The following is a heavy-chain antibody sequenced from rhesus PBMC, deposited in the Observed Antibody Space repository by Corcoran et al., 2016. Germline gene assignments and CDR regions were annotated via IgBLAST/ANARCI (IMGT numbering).Heavy chain of an antibody. CDR3: AKGRRKYYFDY. Sequence: EVQLVQSGAEVKRPGESLKISCKTSGYSFTSYWISWVRQMPGKGREWMGAIDPSDSDTRYSPSFQGQVTISADKSISTAYLQWSSLKASDTATYYGAKGRRKYYFDYWGQGVLVTVSS. CDR2: IDPSDSDT. D-gene: IGHD5-24*01. V-gene: IGHV5-2*01. J-gene: IGHJ4*01. CDR1: GYSFTSYW.